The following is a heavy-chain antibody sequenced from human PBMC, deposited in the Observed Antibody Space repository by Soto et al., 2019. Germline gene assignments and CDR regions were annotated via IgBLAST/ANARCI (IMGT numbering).Heavy chain of an antibody. Sequence: PTLVNPTQTLTLTCTFSGFSLSTSGVGVGWIRQPPGKALEWLALIYWDDDKRYSPFLQSRVTITKDTSKNQVVLTMTNMDPADTATYYCAHKGGRGAGMDVWGQGTTVTVSS. J-gene: IGHJ6*02. CDR2: IYWDDDK. CDR3: AHKGGRGAGMDV. V-gene: IGHV2-5*02. D-gene: IGHD2-15*01. CDR1: GFSLSTSGVG.